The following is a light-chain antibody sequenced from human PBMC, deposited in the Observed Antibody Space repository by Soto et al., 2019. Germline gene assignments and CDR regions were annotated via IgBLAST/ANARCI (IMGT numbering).Light chain of an antibody. CDR1: QSVRRN. CDR2: GAS. V-gene: IGKV3-15*01. CDR3: QQYNNWLALT. Sequence: ETVMTQSPVTLSVSPWEGATLSCRASQSVRRNLAWYQQRPGQAPRLLIYGASTRATGIPARFSGSGSGTEFTLTISSLEPEDFAVYYCQQYNNWLALTFGGGTKVDIK. J-gene: IGKJ4*01.